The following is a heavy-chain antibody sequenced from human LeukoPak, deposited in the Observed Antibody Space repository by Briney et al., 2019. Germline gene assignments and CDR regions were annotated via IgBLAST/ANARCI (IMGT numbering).Heavy chain of an antibody. CDR3: AKASVGIYYFDY. D-gene: IGHD1-26*01. CDR1: GFTFSSYA. V-gene: IGHV3-23*01. Sequence: GGSLRLSCAASGFTFSSYAMSWVRQAPGKGLEWVSAISGSGGSTYYADSVKGRFTISRDNSKNMLYLQMNSLRAEDTAVYYCAKASVGIYYFDYWGQGTLVTVSS. J-gene: IGHJ4*02. CDR2: ISGSGGST.